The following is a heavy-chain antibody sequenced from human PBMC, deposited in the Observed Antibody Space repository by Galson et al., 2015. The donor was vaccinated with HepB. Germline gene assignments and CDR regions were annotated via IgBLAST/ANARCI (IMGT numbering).Heavy chain of an antibody. J-gene: IGHJ4*02. CDR3: ARVHPGYTSGWYRQALYYFDS. Sequence: SLRLSCAASGFTFRNYAMSWVRQAPGKGLEWVSAITPSGDNTYSADSVKGRFPISRDNSTHTPFLQKTGLTADETAIYYCARVHPGYTSGWYRQALYYFDSWGQGTLVAVSS. CDR2: ITPSGDNT. V-gene: IGHV3-23*01. D-gene: IGHD6-19*01. CDR1: GFTFRNYA.